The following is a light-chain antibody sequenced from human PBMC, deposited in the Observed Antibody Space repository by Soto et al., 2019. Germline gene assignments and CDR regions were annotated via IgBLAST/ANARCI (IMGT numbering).Light chain of an antibody. Sequence: QPVLTQSPSASASLGPSIKLTCTLSSGHSSYAIAWHQQQPEKGPRYLMKLNSDGSHSKGDGIPDRFSGSSSGAARYLTISGLQSEDEADYYCKTWGSGSVVFGGGTKLTVL. CDR1: SGHSSYA. V-gene: IGLV4-69*01. CDR2: LNSDGSH. CDR3: KTWGSGSVV. J-gene: IGLJ2*01.